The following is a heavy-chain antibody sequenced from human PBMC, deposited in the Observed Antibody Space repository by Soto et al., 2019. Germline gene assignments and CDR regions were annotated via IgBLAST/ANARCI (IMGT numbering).Heavy chain of an antibody. CDR1: GFTFRSND. D-gene: IGHD2-15*01. J-gene: IGHJ4*02. CDR2: ISGSGGST. V-gene: IGHV3-23*01. Sequence: LRLSCAASGFTFRSNDMIWVPQAPGKGLEWVSAISGSGGSTYYADSVKGRFTISRDNSKNTLYLQMNSLRAEDTAVYYCAKDLLVVVEIEFDYWGQGTLVTVSS. CDR3: AKDLLVVVEIEFDY.